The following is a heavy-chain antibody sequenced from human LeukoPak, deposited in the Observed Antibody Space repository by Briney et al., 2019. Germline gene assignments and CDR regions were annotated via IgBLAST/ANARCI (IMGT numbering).Heavy chain of an antibody. J-gene: IGHJ4*02. Sequence: PSETLSLTCAVYGGSFSGYYWSWIRQPPGKGLEWIGEINHSGSTNYNPSLKSRVTISVDTSKNQFSLKLSSVTAADTAVYYCARSPYSYGSYYFDYWGQGTLVTVSS. CDR3: ARSPYSYGSYYFDY. CDR1: GGSFSGYY. D-gene: IGHD5-18*01. CDR2: INHSGST. V-gene: IGHV4-34*01.